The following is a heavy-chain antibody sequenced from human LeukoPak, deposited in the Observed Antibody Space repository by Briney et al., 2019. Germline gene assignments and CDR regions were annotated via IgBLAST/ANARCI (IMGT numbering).Heavy chain of an antibody. J-gene: IGHJ4*02. CDR3: MTAAGYNFGQY. CDR1: GFTFSSSA. Sequence: GGSLRLSCAASGFTFSSSAMSWVRRVPGKGLEWVSGISASGGSTYYADSVRGRFTISRDNSKNTLYVQMNSLRAEDTAIYYCMTAAGYNFGQYWGQGTLVTVSS. V-gene: IGHV3-23*01. CDR2: ISASGGST. D-gene: IGHD5-18*01.